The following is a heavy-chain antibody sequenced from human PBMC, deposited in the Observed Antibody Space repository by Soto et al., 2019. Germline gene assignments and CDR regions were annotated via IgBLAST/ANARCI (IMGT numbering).Heavy chain of an antibody. J-gene: IGHJ4*02. CDR3: ARASVVAGDWGY. CDR2: ISYDGSNK. D-gene: IGHD2-15*01. CDR1: GFTFSSYG. V-gene: IGHV3-30*03. Sequence: QVQLVESGGGVVQPGRSLRLSCAASGFTFSSYGMHWVRQAPGKGLEWVAVISYDGSNKYYADSVKGRVTISRYNSKNTLYLQMSSLRAEDTAVYYCARASVVAGDWGYWGQVSLVTVSS.